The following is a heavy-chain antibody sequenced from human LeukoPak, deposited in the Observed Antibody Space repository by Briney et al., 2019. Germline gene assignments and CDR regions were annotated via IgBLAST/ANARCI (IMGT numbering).Heavy chain of an antibody. J-gene: IGHJ4*02. CDR1: GLTFSNTW. CDR3: GAYKFGFGGDW. CDR2: IFRNRDTMET. D-gene: IGHD3-16*01. Sequence: GGSLRLSCEASGLTFSNTWMTWVRRAPGKGLEWVGRIFRNRDTMETEYATPVKGRFTISRDDSKNTLYLQMNSLATEDTAVYYCGAYKFGFGGDWWGQGNPGHRLL. V-gene: IGHV3-15*01.